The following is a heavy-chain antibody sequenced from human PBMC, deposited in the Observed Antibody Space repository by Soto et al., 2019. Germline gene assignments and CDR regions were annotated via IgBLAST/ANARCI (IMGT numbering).Heavy chain of an antibody. D-gene: IGHD6-13*01. J-gene: IGHJ2*01. CDR2: IYYSGNT. CDR1: GCSISSSSYY. V-gene: IGHV4-39*01. Sequence: QLQLQESGPGLVKPSETLSLTCAVSGCSISSSSYYWGWIRQPPGKGREWIGSIYYSGNTYYIPSFKSRVIISVDTSKNQFSLKLTSVTAADTAVYYCARHGAAAATNWYFDLWGRGTLVTVSP. CDR3: ARHGAAAATNWYFDL.